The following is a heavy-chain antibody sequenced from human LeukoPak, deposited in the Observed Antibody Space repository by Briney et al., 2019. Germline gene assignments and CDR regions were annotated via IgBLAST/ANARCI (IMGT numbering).Heavy chain of an antibody. J-gene: IGHJ4*02. V-gene: IGHV1-46*01. CDR2: INPSGGST. Sequence: GASVKVSCKASGYTFSNYYMHWVRQAPGQGLEWMGIINPSGGSTSYAQKFQGRVTMTRDTSTSTVYMELSSLRSEDTAVYYCANSRGAYGSSFDYWGQGTLVTVSS. CDR1: GYTFSNYY. CDR3: ANSRGAYGSSFDY. D-gene: IGHD6-13*01.